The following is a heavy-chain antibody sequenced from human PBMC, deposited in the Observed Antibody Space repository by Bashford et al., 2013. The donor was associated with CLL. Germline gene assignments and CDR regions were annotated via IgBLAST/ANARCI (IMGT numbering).Heavy chain of an antibody. D-gene: IGHD2-2*01. CDR1: GFTFNNYA. CDR3: ARDRPNQLEWWFDP. J-gene: IGHJ5*02. V-gene: IGHV1-69*04. CDR2: VIPILGVT. Sequence: SVKVSCKASGFTFNNYAISWVRQAPGQGLEWMGRVIPILGVTHYAQNFQDRVMITADKSTTTAYMEVNSLTSEDTAVYYCARDRPNQLEWWFDPWGQGTLVTVSS.